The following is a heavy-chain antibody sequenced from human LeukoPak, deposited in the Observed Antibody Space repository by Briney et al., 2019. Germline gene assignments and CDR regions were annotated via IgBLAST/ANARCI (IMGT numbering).Heavy chain of an antibody. D-gene: IGHD1-26*01. CDR1: GGSISSGSYY. V-gene: IGHV4-61*02. J-gene: IGHJ3*02. CDR2: IYTSGST. CDR3: AKGVKYSGRLGAFDI. Sequence: PSQTLSLTCTVSGGSISSGSYYWSWIRQPAGKGLEWIGRIYTSGSTNYDPSLKSRVTISVDTSKNQFSLKLSSVTAADTAVYYCAKGVKYSGRLGAFDIWGQGTMVTVSS.